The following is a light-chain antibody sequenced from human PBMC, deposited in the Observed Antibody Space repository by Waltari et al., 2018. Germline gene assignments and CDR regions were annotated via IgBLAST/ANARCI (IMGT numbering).Light chain of an antibody. J-gene: IGLJ2*01. CDR1: LGNRY. CDR3: QAWDTSAVF. V-gene: IGLV3-1*01. CDR2: EDT. Sequence: LGNRYASWYQQKSGQSPVLLIYEDTKRPSGIPERFSASNSGSTATLTISATQAMDEADYYCQAWDTSAVFFGGGTKLTVL.